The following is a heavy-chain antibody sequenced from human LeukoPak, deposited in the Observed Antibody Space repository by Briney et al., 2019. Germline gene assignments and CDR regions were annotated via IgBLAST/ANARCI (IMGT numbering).Heavy chain of an antibody. V-gene: IGHV3-30*04. CDR2: ITYDGSNK. Sequence: HSGRSLRLSCAASGFTLSNYAMHWVRQAPGKGLEWVAIITYDGSNKDYADVVKGRFTISRDNSKNTLYLQMNSLRAEDTAVYYCAKEGGRGSSWENYYYYYMDVWGKGTTVTISS. CDR1: GFTLSNYA. J-gene: IGHJ6*03. CDR3: AKEGGRGSSWENYYYYYMDV. D-gene: IGHD6-13*01.